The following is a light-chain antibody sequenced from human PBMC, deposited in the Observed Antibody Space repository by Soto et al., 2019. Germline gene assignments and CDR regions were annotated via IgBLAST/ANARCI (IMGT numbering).Light chain of an antibody. CDR2: DVS. CDR3: SSHTSSSTLE. V-gene: IGLV2-14*01. J-gene: IGLJ2*01. CDR1: SSDVGGYNF. Sequence: QSALTQPASVSGSPGQSITISCTGTSSDVGGYNFVSWYQQLPGKAPKLMIYDVSNRPSGVSNRFSGSKSGNTASLTISGLQSEDDADYYCSSHTSSSTLEFGGGTKLTVL.